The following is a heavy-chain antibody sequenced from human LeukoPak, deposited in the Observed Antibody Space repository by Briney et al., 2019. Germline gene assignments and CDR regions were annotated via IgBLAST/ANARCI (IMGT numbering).Heavy chain of an antibody. J-gene: IGHJ4*02. CDR3: ARVGLSSGYHYYFDY. Sequence: PSGTLSLTCAVSGGSISSSNWWSWVRQPPGKGLEWIGEIYHTESANYNPSLKSRVTISVDKSKNQFSLKLSSVTAADTAVYYCARVGLSSGYHYYFDYWGQGTRVTVSS. CDR1: GGSISSSNW. CDR2: IYHTESA. D-gene: IGHD3-22*01. V-gene: IGHV4-4*02.